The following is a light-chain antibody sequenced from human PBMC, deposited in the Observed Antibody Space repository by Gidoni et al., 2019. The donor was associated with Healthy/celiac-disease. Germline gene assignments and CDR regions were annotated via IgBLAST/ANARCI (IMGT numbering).Light chain of an antibody. CDR1: QSISSY. Sequence: DIQMTPSPSALSASVGDRVTMTGLASQSISSYLNWYQQKPGKAPKLLIYAASSLQSGVPSRFSGSGSGTDFTLTISSLQPEDVATYYCQQSYSTPYTFGQGTKLEIK. CDR2: AAS. V-gene: IGKV1-39*01. J-gene: IGKJ2*01. CDR3: QQSYSTPYT.